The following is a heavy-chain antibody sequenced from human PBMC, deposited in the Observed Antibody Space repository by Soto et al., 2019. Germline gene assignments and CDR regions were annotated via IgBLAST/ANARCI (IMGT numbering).Heavy chain of an antibody. J-gene: IGHJ4*02. D-gene: IGHD2-15*01. CDR1: GFIFSSYW. CDR3: KRDSGGGGGY. CDR2: TNEDGSIT. V-gene: IGHV3-74*01. Sequence: EVQLVESGGGLVQPGGSLRLSCEVSGFIFSSYWMHWVRQVPGKGLVWVSRTNEDGSITNYADSVRGRFTIPRDNAKNTLYVEMNSRRVEERAVYYCKRDSGGGGGYWGQGTLVTVSS.